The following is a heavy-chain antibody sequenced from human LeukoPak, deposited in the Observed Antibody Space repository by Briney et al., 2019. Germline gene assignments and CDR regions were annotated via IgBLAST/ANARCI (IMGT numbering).Heavy chain of an antibody. J-gene: IGHJ4*02. D-gene: IGHD3-3*01. CDR3: AKSLLRPGY. V-gene: IGHV3-23*01. CDR2: INGSGGST. CDR1: GFTFSSYW. Sequence: PGGSLRLSCAASGFTFSSYWMSWVRQAPGKGLEWVSDINGSGGSTYYADSVKGRFTISRDNSKNTLYLQMSSLRAEDTAVYYCAKSLLRPGYWGQGTLVTVSS.